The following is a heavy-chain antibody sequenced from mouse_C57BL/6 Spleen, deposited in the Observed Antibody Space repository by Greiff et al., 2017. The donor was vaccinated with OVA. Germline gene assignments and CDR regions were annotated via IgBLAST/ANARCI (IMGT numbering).Heavy chain of an antibody. CDR2: IGPGSGST. J-gene: IGHJ2*01. D-gene: IGHD1-1*01. CDR1: GYTFTDYY. V-gene: IGHV1-77*01. CDR3: ARSPITTVESDYFDY. Sequence: VQLQQPGAELVKPGASVKISCKASGYTFTDYYINWVKQRPGQGLEWIGKIGPGSGSTYYNEKFKGKATLTADKSSSTAYMQLSSLTSEDSAVYFCARSPITTVESDYFDYWGQGTTLTVSS.